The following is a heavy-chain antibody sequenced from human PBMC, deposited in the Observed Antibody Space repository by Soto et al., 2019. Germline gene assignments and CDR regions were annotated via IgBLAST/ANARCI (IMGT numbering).Heavy chain of an antibody. D-gene: IGHD5-18*01. CDR2: IYYSGST. J-gene: IGHJ4*02. CDR3: ARARYSYGLLDN. V-gene: IGHV4-31*03. Sequence: SETLSLTCTVSGGSISSGGYYWSWIRQHPGEGLEWTGYIYYSGSTYYNPSLKSRVTISVDTSKNQFSLNLNSVTAADRAKYYCARARYSYGLLDNWGRGTLVTV. CDR1: GGSISSGGYY.